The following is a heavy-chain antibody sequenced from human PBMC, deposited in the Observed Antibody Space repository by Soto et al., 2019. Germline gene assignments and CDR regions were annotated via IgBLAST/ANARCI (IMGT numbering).Heavy chain of an antibody. D-gene: IGHD6-19*01. J-gene: IGHJ4*02. CDR2: ISWNSGSI. CDR1: GFTFDDYA. CDR3: AKDEGIAVAGLMDY. Sequence: AGGSLRLSCAASGFTFDDYAMHWVRQAPGKGLEWVSGISWNSGSIGYADSVKGRFTISRDSAKNSLYLQMNSLRAEDTALYYCAKDEGIAVAGLMDYWGQGTLVTVSS. V-gene: IGHV3-9*01.